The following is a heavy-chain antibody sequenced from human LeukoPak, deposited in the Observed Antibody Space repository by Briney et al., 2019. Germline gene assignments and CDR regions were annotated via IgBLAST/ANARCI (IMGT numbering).Heavy chain of an antibody. J-gene: IGHJ4*02. CDR3: ARVSRGPHPYYYDSSGYMDY. D-gene: IGHD3-22*01. CDR2: IYSGGST. V-gene: IGHV3-53*01. CDR1: GFTVSSNY. Sequence: GGSLRLSCAASGFTVSSNYMSWVPQAPGKGLEWVSVIYSGGSTYYADSVKGRFTISRDNSKNTLYLQMNSLRAEDTAVYYCARVSRGPHPYYYDSSGYMDYWGQGTLVTVSS.